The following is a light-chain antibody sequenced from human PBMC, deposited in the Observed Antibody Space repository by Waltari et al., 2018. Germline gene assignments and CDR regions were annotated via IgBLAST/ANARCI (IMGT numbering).Light chain of an antibody. J-gene: IGKJ1*01. CDR1: QSISRW. Sequence: DIQMTQSPSPLSASVGERVTITCRASQSISRWLAGFQQKPGKAPKLLIYQASTLESGVPSRFSGSGSGTEFSLTITALQPDDFATYYCQQYNNYPWTFGQGTKVEVK. CDR3: QQYNNYPWT. V-gene: IGKV1-5*03. CDR2: QAS.